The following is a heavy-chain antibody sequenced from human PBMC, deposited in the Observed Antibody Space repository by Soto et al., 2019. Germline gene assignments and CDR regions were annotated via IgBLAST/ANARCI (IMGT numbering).Heavy chain of an antibody. V-gene: IGHV4-30-4*01. CDR2: IYSGGTT. Sequence: PSETLSLTCTVSGGSINTANYFWWWIRQSRDKGLEWMGHIYSGGTTYNNPSHTSRLTISVNTSPNQSSLKLTSPSAADTAVHYCASGRSGDKVDSGGQGTLV. J-gene: IGHJ4*02. CDR3: ASGRSGDKVDS. CDR1: GGSINTANYF. D-gene: IGHD2-21*01.